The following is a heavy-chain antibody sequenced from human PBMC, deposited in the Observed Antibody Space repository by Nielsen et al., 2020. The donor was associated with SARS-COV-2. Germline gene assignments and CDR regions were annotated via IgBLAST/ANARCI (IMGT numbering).Heavy chain of an antibody. CDR3: ARDMFFLGATNSLRDWFDP. J-gene: IGHJ5*02. CDR2: ISAYNGNT. V-gene: IGHV1-18*01. D-gene: IGHD1-26*01. Sequence: ASVKVSCKASGYTFTSYGISWVRQAPGQGLEWMGWISAYNGNTNYAQKLQGRVTMTTDTSTSTAYMELRSLRSDDTAVYYCARDMFFLGATNSLRDWFDPWGQRTLVTVSS. CDR1: GYTFTSYG.